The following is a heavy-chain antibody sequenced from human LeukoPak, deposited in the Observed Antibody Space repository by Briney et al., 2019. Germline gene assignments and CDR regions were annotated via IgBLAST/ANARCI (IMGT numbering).Heavy chain of an antibody. J-gene: IGHJ3*02. Sequence: PGTSLRLSCVASGFTFSNYDMHWVRQAPGKGLEWVAFIRYDGSNKYYADSVKGRFTISRDNSKNTLYLQMNSLRAEDTAVYYCAKEGYDILTGQLNAFDIWGQGTMVTVSP. D-gene: IGHD3-9*01. CDR2: IRYDGSNK. CDR1: GFTFSNYD. V-gene: IGHV3-30*02. CDR3: AKEGYDILTGQLNAFDI.